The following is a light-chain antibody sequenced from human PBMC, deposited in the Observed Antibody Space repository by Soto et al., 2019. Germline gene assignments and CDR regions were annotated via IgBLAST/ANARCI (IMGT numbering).Light chain of an antibody. V-gene: IGLV2-8*01. CDR1: SSDVGGYNY. CDR3: SSYGGNDGV. CDR2: EVH. Sequence: QSVLTQPPSASGSLGQSVTFSCTGTSSDVGGYNYVSWYQQHPGKAPKLIIYEVHKRPSGAPDRFSGSKSGNTASLTVSGLQAEDEADYHCSSYGGNDGVFGGGTKVTVL. J-gene: IGLJ3*02.